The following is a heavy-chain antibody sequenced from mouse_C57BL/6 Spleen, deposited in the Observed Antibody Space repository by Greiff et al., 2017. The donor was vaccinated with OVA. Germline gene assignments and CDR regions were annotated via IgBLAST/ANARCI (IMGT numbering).Heavy chain of an antibody. D-gene: IGHD2-2*01. Sequence: QVQLQQSGAELVKPGASVKISCKASGYAFSSYWMNWVKQRPGKGLEWIGQIYPGDGDTNYNGKFKGKATLTADKSSSTAYMQLSSLTSEDSAVYFCARSGGYDVRYFDVWGTGTTVTVSS. J-gene: IGHJ1*03. CDR3: ARSGGYDVRYFDV. V-gene: IGHV1-80*01. CDR1: GYAFSSYW. CDR2: IYPGDGDT.